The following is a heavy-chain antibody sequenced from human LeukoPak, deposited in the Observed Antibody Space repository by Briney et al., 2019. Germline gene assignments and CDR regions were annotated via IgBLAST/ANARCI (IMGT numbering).Heavy chain of an antibody. D-gene: IGHD5-12*01. CDR1: GFSFRNYA. V-gene: IGHV3-30-3*01. J-gene: IGHJ4*02. CDR2: TSYDGNNK. CDR3: ARGGFYSGYDFAKDY. Sequence: GGSLRLSCAASGFSFRNYAMHWVRQAPGKGLEWVAITSYDGNNKYYADSVKGRFTISRDNPKNTLYLQVNSLRAEDTAVYYCARGGFYSGYDFAKDYWGQVTLVTVSS.